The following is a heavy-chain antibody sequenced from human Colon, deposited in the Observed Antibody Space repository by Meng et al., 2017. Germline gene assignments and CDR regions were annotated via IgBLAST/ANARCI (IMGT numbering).Heavy chain of an antibody. CDR3: ATSDRVPGWFDP. J-gene: IGHJ5*02. Sequence: QGQLKESGPGLVKPSETLSHTCTVSCATIKSYVWGWVRQAPGKGLECIAYIYYTGRTDYNPSLKSRVAISVDTSKSHFSLNLSSVTAADTAVYYCATSDRVPGWFDPWGQGTLVTVSS. D-gene: IGHD3-10*01. V-gene: IGHV4-59*01. CDR2: IYYTGRT. CDR1: CATIKSYV.